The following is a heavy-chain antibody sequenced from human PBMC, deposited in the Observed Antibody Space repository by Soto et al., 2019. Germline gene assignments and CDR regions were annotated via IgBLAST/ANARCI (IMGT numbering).Heavy chain of an antibody. CDR2: IYYSGST. D-gene: IGHD1-26*01. CDR1: GGSINNYY. J-gene: IGHJ4*02. V-gene: IGHV4-59*01. Sequence: QVQLQESGPGLVKPSETLSLTCTVSGGSINNYYWSWIRQPPGKGLEWIGYIYYSGSTNYNPSLKSRVTISVDTSKNQFSLKLSSVTAADTTVYDCASRYGGNFDSWGQGTLVTVSS. CDR3: ASRYGGNFDS.